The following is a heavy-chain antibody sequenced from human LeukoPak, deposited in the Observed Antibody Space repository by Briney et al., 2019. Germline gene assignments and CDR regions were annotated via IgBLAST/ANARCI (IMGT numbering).Heavy chain of an antibody. V-gene: IGHV3-21*01. CDR2: ISSSSSYI. D-gene: IGHD3-9*01. J-gene: IGHJ4*02. CDR3: ARQRRYFYYFDY. Sequence: PGGSLRLSCAASGFTFSSYSMNWVRQAPGKGLEWVSSISSSSSYIYYADSVKGRFTISRDNAKNSLYLQMNSLRAEDTAVYYCARQRRYFYYFDYWGQGTLVTASS. CDR1: GFTFSSYS.